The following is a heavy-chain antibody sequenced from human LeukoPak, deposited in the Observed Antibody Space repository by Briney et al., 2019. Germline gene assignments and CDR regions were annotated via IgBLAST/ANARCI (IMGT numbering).Heavy chain of an antibody. CDR3: VVTTRSYPFDY. D-gene: IGHD4-23*01. CDR2: INQDGSVK. V-gene: IGHV3-7*01. CDR1: GFTFSSYA. Sequence: GGSLRLSCAASGFTFSSYAMSWVRQDPGKGLEWVANINQDGSVKNYVDSVKGRFTISRDNAKNSLYLQTNSLRAEDTAVYYCVVTTRSYPFDYWGQGTLVTASS. J-gene: IGHJ4*02.